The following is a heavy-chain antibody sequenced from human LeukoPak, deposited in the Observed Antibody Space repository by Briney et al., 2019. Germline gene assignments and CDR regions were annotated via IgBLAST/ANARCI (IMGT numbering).Heavy chain of an antibody. CDR3: AREYSDAFDI. J-gene: IGHJ3*02. CDR1: GFTFSNYW. CDR2: IKQDGSEK. D-gene: IGHD1-26*01. V-gene: IGHV3-7*01. Sequence: GGSLRLSCAASGFTFSNYWMSWVRQAPGKGLEWVANIKQDGSEKYYVDSVKGRFTISRDNAKNSLSLQMNSLRAEDTAVYYCAREYSDAFDIWGQGTMVTVSS.